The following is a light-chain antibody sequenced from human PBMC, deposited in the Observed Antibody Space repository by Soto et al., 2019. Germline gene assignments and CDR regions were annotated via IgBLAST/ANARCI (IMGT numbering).Light chain of an antibody. J-gene: IGKJ4*01. CDR2: DAS. CDR1: QSVSSSY. V-gene: IGKV3-20*01. CDR3: QQYGNSPLT. Sequence: NGLKQSPGTLSLYTGERATLSCRASQSVSSSYLAWYQQKPGQAPRLLIYDASSRATGIPDRFSGSGSGTDFTLTISRLEPEDFAVYYCQQYGNSPLTFGGG.